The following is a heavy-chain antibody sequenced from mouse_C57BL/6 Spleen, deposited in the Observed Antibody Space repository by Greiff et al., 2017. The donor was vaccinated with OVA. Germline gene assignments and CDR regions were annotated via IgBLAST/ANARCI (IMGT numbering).Heavy chain of an antibody. D-gene: IGHD1-1*01. Sequence: VQLQQSGPELVKPGASVKISCKASGYTFTDYYMNWVKQSHGKSLEWIGDINPNNGGTSYNQKFKGKATLTVDKSSSTAYMELLSLTSEDSAVYSCASGVYYGSLRCFDVWGTGTTVTVSS. CDR3: ASGVYYGSLRCFDV. CDR2: INPNNGGT. V-gene: IGHV1-26*01. J-gene: IGHJ1*03. CDR1: GYTFTDYY.